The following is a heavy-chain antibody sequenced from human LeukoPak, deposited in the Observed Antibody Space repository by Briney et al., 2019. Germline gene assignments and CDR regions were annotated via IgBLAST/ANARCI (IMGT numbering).Heavy chain of an antibody. V-gene: IGHV3-21*01. CDR2: ISRSSIYK. D-gene: IGHD3-10*02. J-gene: IGHJ6*04. CDR1: GFTFSNYN. CDR3: AELGITMIGGV. Sequence: GGSLRLSCAASGFTFSNYNMNWVRQAPGKGLEWVSSISRSSIYKYYADSVKGRFTISRDNAKNSLFLQMNSLRAEDTAVYYCAELGITMIGGVWGKGTTVTISS.